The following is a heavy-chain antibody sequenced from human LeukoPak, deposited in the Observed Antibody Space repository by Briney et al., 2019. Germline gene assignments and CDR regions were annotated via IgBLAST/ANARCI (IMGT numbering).Heavy chain of an antibody. CDR2: INHSGST. D-gene: IGHD6-19*01. Sequence: SETLSLTCAAYGGSFSGYYWSWIRQPPGKGRGGIGEINHSGSTNYNPSLKSRVTISVDTSKNQFSLKLSSVTAADTAVYYCARSLAVADAFDIWGQGTMVTVSS. CDR3: ARSLAVADAFDI. CDR1: GGSFSGYY. V-gene: IGHV4-34*01. J-gene: IGHJ3*02.